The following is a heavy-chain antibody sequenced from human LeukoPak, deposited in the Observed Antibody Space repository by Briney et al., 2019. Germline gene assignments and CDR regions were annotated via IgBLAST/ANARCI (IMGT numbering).Heavy chain of an antibody. J-gene: IGHJ4*02. V-gene: IGHV3-7*05. CDR3: AKGWSNWYFDY. CDR1: GFTFSSFW. CDR2: INQHGSET. Sequence: GGSLRLSCAASGFTFSSFWMNWVRQAPGKGLEWVANINQHGSETYYVDSVRGRFTISRDNAKNSLYLQMNSLRAEDTAVYFCAKGWSNWYFDYWGQGTLVTVSS. D-gene: IGHD1-1*01.